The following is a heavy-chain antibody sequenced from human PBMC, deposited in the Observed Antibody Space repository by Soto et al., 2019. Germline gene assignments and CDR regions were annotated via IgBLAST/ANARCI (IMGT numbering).Heavy chain of an antibody. J-gene: IGHJ6*02. V-gene: IGHV3-66*01. D-gene: IGHD2-2*01. CDR2: IYSGGST. Sequence: GGSLRLSCAASGFTVSSNYMSWVRQAPGKGLEWVSVIYSGGSTYYADSVKGRFTISRDNSKNTLYLQMNSLRAEDTAVYYCAKNFLRPAAMSLDPYFYHGKDVWGQGTTVTVSS. CDR3: AKNFLRPAAMSLDPYFYHGKDV. CDR1: GFTVSSNY.